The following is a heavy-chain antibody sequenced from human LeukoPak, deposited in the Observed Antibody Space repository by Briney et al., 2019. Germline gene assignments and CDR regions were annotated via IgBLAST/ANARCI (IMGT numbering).Heavy chain of an antibody. J-gene: IGHJ5*02. D-gene: IGHD6-19*01. Sequence: PGGSLRLSCAASGFTFSSYSMNWVRQAPGKGLEWVSSISSSSSYIYYADSVKSRFTISRDNAKNSLYLQMNSLRAEDTAVYYCARSDSSGWYPEYDPWGQGTLVTVSS. CDR1: GFTFSSYS. CDR3: ARSDSSGWYPEYDP. V-gene: IGHV3-21*01. CDR2: ISSSSSYI.